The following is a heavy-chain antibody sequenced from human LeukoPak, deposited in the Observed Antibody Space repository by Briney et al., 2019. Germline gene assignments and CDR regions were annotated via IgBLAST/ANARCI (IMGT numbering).Heavy chain of an antibody. CDR2: ISSSGGSI. CDR3: AKEQSAHYYDSSGRYFDY. CDR1: KFTFSNYA. D-gene: IGHD3-22*01. V-gene: IGHV3-23*01. J-gene: IGHJ4*02. Sequence: PGGSLRLSCTASKFTFSNYAMTWVRQAPGKGLEWVSTISSSGGSIYYSDSVKGRFTISRDNSKNTLYLQMNSLRAEDTAVYYCAKEQSAHYYDSSGRYFDYWGQGTLVTVSS.